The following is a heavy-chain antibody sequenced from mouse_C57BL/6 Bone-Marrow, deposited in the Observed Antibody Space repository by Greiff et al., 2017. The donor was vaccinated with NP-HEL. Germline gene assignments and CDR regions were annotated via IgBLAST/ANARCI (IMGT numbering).Heavy chain of an antibody. D-gene: IGHD1-1*01. CDR3: AREITTVVATKAMDY. J-gene: IGHJ4*01. V-gene: IGHV1-52*01. CDR1: GYTFTSYW. Sequence: QVQLKQPGAELVRPGSSVKLSCKASGYTFTSYWMHWVKQRPIQGLEWIGNIDPSDSETHYNQKFKDKATLTVDKSSSTAYMQLSSLTSEDSAVYYCAREITTVVATKAMDYWGQGTSVTVSS. CDR2: IDPSDSET.